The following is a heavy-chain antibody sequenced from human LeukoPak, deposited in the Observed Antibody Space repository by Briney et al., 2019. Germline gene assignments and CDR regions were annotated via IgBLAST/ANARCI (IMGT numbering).Heavy chain of an antibody. CDR1: GYTFTSYA. CDR2: INAGNGNT. Sequence: ASVKVSCKASGYTFTSYAMHWVRQAPGQRLEWMGWINAGNGNTKYSQKFQGRVTITRDTSASTAYMELSSPRSEDTAVYYCARDHAMVRGGSPYFDYWGQGTLVTVSS. V-gene: IGHV1-3*01. CDR3: ARDHAMVRGGSPYFDY. J-gene: IGHJ4*02. D-gene: IGHD3-10*01.